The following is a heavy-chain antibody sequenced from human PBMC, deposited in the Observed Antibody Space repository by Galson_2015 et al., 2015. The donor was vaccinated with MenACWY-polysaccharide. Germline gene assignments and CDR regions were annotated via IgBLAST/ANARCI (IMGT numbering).Heavy chain of an antibody. V-gene: IGHV3-23*01. CDR1: GFSFSANG. J-gene: IGHJ4*02. Sequence: SLRLSCAASGFSFSANGMSWVRQAPGRGLEWVSGSGSGGGLYSADSVKGRFTVSRDNSKNTLYLQMNNLRAEDTAVYYCAKVGPRSSWTMGIDYWGQGTLVTVSS. CDR3: AKVGPRSSWTMGIDY. D-gene: IGHD6-13*01. CDR2: SGSGGGL.